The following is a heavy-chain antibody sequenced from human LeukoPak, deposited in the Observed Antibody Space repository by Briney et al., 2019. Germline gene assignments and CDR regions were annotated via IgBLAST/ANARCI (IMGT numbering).Heavy chain of an antibody. Sequence: SQTLSLTCAISGDSVSSNSAVWSWIRQSPSRCLEWLGRTYDRAQWYNDYAVSVKRRITIKPDPSQSQFSLQLNSVTPDDSAVYYCARLAAAFGAFDIWGQGTMVTVSS. CDR2: TYDRAQWYN. J-gene: IGHJ3*02. D-gene: IGHD6-13*01. CDR1: GDSVSSNSAV. V-gene: IGHV6-1*01. CDR3: ARLAAAFGAFDI.